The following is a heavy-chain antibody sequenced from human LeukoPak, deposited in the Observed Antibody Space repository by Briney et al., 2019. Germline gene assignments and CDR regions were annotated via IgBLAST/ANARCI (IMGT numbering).Heavy chain of an antibody. D-gene: IGHD2-15*01. V-gene: IGHV3-30*04. CDR2: ISYDGSNK. Sequence: HPGGSLRLSCAASGFTFSSYAMHWVRQAPGKGLEWVAVISYDGSNKYYADSVKGRFTISRDNSKNTLYLQMNSLRAEDTAVYYCAKDQAALTPAFDYWGQGTLVTVSS. J-gene: IGHJ4*02. CDR3: AKDQAALTPAFDY. CDR1: GFTFSSYA.